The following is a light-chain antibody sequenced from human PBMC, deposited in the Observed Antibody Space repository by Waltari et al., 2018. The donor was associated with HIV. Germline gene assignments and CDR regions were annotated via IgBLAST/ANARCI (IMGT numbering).Light chain of an antibody. CDR2: MGS. V-gene: IGKV2-28*01. CDR1: QSLRHGGGHIF. J-gene: IGKJ1*01. Sequence: DIVMTQSPIYLPVTPGEPASISCRSSQSLRHGGGHIFLDWYLQKPGQSPQLLIYMGSNRASGVPDRFSGSGSGTDYTLTISRVEAGDVGVYYCMQALQTRTFGQGTKVEIK. CDR3: MQALQTRT.